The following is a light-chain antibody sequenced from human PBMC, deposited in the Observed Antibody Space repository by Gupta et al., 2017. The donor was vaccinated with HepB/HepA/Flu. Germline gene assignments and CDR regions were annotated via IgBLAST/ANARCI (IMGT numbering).Light chain of an antibody. CDR1: SSDVGGYNY. CDR2: DVS. V-gene: IGLV2-14*01. Sequence: SAPTPPAPVSGAPGPSDTISCPGTSSDVGGYNYVSWYQQHPGKAPKLMIYDVSNRPSGVSNRFSGSKSGNTASLTISGLQAEDEADYYCSSYTSSSTLFGGGTKLTVL. CDR3: SSYTSSSTL. J-gene: IGLJ3*02.